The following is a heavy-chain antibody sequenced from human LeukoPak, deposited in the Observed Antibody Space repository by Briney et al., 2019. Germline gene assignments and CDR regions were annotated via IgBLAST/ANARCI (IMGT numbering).Heavy chain of an antibody. CDR3: TRGYSGYDYAFDI. V-gene: IGHV3-30*03. CDR1: GFIFSGQG. D-gene: IGHD5-12*01. CDR2: ISYDGRNK. J-gene: IGHJ3*02. Sequence: SGGSLRLSCAVSGFIFSGQGIHWVRRTPGKGLEWVAVISYDGRNKNYADSVNGRFTISSDKSKNTFYLQMNSLRAEDTAVYYCTRGYSGYDYAFDIWGQGTMVTVSS.